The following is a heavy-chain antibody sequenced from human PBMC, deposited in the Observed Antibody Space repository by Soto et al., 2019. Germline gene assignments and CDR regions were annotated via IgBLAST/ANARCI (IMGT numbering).Heavy chain of an antibody. J-gene: IGHJ4*02. CDR2: IWYDGSNK. Sequence: GGSLRLSCAASGFTFSSYGMHWVRQAPGKGLEWVAVIWYDGSNKYYADSVKGRFTISRDNSKNTLYLQMNSLRAEDTAVYYCARVIAVAGPFDYWGQGTLVTVSS. CDR3: ARVIAVAGPFDY. V-gene: IGHV3-33*01. CDR1: GFTFSSYG. D-gene: IGHD6-19*01.